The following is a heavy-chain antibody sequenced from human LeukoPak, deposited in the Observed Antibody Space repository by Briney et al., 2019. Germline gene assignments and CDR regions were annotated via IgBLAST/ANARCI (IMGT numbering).Heavy chain of an antibody. CDR1: GGSISSGDYY. CDR3: ARDYDFWSGFNWFDP. CDR2: IYYSGST. D-gene: IGHD3-3*01. J-gene: IGHJ5*02. V-gene: IGHV4-30-4*08. Sequence: SGTLSLTCTVSGGSISSGDYYWSWIRQPPGKGLEWIGYIYYSGSTYYNPSLKSRVTISVDTSKNQFSLKLSSVTAADTAVYYCARDYDFWSGFNWFDPWGQGTLVTVSS.